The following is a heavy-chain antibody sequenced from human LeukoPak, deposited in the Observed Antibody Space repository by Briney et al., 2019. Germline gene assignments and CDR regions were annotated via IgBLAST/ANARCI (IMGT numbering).Heavy chain of an antibody. V-gene: IGHV4-59*11. J-gene: IGHJ4*02. CDR3: ASRPAGSTWYGVFDY. Sequence: SETLSPTCSVSGGSINSHYWSWIRQSPGKGLGWIGYVFNGGSTNYNPSLKSRVTMSLDTSRDQFSLRLSSVTTADTAIYYCASRPAGSTWYGVFDYWSQGTLVTVSS. CDR1: GGSINSHY. D-gene: IGHD6-13*01. CDR2: VFNGGST.